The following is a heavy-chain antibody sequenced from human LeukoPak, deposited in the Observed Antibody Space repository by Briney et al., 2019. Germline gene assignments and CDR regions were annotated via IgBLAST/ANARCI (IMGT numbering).Heavy chain of an antibody. D-gene: IGHD2-2*01. V-gene: IGHV1-2*02. CDR1: GYTFIGYY. J-gene: IGHJ4*02. CDR2: INPNSGGT. Sequence: GASVTVSCTASGYTFIGYYMHWVRQAPGQGLEWMGWINPNSGGTNYAQKFQGRVTMTRDTSISTVYMELSRLRSDDTAVYYCARDSCSSTSCLSIDDYWGQGTLVTVPS. CDR3: ARDSCSSTSCLSIDDY.